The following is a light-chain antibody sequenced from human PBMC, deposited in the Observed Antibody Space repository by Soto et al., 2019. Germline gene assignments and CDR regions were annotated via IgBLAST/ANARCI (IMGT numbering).Light chain of an antibody. V-gene: IGKV1-39*01. CDR2: AAS. CDR1: QSISSY. J-gene: IGKJ1*01. Sequence: IQMTQSPSSLSASVGDRVTITCRASQSISSYLNWYQQKPGKAPKLLIYAASNLQSGVPSRFSGSESGTDFTLTISSLQPENFATYYCQQSYSTPQTFGQGTKVDIK. CDR3: QQSYSTPQT.